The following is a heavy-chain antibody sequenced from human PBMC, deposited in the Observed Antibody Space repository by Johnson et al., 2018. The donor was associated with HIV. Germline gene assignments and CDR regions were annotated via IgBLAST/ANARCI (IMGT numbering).Heavy chain of an antibody. J-gene: IGHJ3*02. CDR1: GITFSSYA. CDR2: ISYAGSNK. V-gene: IGHV3-30*18. CDR3: AKDLFTEREDDAFDI. D-gene: IGHD1-26*01. Sequence: QVQLVESGGGVVRPGGSLRLSCAASGITFSSYAMHWVRQAPGKGLEWVAVISYAGSNKYYADSVKGRFTISRDNSKNTLYLQMNSLRAEDTAVYYCAKDLFTEREDDAFDIWGQGTMVTVSS.